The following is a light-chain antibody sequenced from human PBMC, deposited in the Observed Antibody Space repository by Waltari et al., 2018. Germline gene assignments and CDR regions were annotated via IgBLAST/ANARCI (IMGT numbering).Light chain of an antibody. CDR1: SSDVGSYIY. CDR2: EVN. Sequence: QSALTQPASVSGSPGQSITISCTGTSSDVGSYIYVSWYQQHPGKAPKFMIYEVNKRPSGVSHRFSGSKSGNTASLTISGLQPEDEADYYCSSYTTSNTVVFGGGTKLTVL. CDR3: SSYTTSNTVV. V-gene: IGLV2-14*01. J-gene: IGLJ2*01.